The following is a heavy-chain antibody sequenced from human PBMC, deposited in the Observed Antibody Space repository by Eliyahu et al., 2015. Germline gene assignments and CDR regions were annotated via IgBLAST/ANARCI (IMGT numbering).Heavy chain of an antibody. J-gene: IGHJ5*02. Sequence: LVESGGGVVQPGRSLRXSCAASGFTFSNYGMPWVRQAPGKGXEWVAIISKDGIIQYYADSVKGRFTISRDNSKNTLHLQMNSLRAEDTAVYFCARGTQSFDPCGQGTLVTVSS. V-gene: IGHV3-30*03. D-gene: IGHD4-11*01. CDR2: ISKDGIIQ. CDR1: GFTFSNYG. CDR3: ARGTQSFDP.